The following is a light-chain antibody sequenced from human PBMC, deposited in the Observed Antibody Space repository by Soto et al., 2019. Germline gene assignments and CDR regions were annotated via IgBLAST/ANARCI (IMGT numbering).Light chain of an antibody. CDR3: ASWDNSLNGLV. Sequence: QSVLTQPPSASGTPGQRVTISCSGSSSNIGSNSVNWYQQLPGTAPKVVIYDNHQRPSGVPDRFSGSKSGTSASLGISGLQPEXXADYYCASWDNSLNGLVFGGGTKLTVL. CDR1: SSNIGSNS. V-gene: IGLV1-44*01. J-gene: IGLJ3*02. CDR2: DNH.